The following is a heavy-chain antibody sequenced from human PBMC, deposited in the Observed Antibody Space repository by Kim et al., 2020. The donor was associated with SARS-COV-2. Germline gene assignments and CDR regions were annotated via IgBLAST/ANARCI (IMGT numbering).Heavy chain of an antibody. V-gene: IGHV4-34*01. CDR3: ARRGRLFDY. CDR2: GST. J-gene: IGHJ4*02. D-gene: IGHD3-10*01. Sequence: GSTNYHPSLKSRVTISVDTSKNQFSLKLSSVTAADTAVYYCARRGRLFDYWGQGTLVTVSS.